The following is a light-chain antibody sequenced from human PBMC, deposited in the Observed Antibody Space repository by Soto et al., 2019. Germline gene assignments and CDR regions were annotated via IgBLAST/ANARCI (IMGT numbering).Light chain of an antibody. CDR3: QQYDNLSPFT. CDR1: QAISNY. CDR2: DAS. Sequence: DIQMTQSPSSLSASVGDRVTITCQASQAISNYLNWYQQKPGKAHKLLIYDASNLETEVPSRLSGSGSGTDFTVTISSLQPEDIATYYCQQYDNLSPFTFGQGTKLEIK. J-gene: IGKJ2*01. V-gene: IGKV1-33*01.